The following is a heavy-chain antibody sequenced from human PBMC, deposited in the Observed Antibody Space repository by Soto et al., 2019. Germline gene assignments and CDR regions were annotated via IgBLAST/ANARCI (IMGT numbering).Heavy chain of an antibody. J-gene: IGHJ5*02. Sequence: VGCLKISSTASGFTFSSYWMHWVRKGPGRELVWVSRINSDESSTMYADSVKGRFTISRDNAKNSLYLQMNSLRAEDTAVYYCVRDSARIVVVPRVDGDNWLDPWGQGTLVTVSS. CDR2: INSDESST. V-gene: IGHV3-74*03. CDR3: VRDSARIVVVPRVDGDNWLDP. CDR1: GFTFSSYW. D-gene: IGHD2-2*01.